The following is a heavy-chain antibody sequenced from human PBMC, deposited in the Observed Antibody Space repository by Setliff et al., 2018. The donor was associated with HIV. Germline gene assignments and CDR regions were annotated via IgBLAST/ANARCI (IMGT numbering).Heavy chain of an antibody. CDR3: ARGPTAELEYSSSSRYYYYGMDV. CDR2: ISSSSSYI. D-gene: IGHD6-6*01. CDR1: GFTFSSYE. V-gene: IGHV3-21*05. Sequence: GSLRLSCAASGFTFSSYEMNWVRQAPGKGLEWVSYISSSSSYIYYADSVKGRFTISRDNAKNSLYLQMNSLRAEDTAVYYCARGPTAELEYSSSSRYYYYGMDVWGQGTTVTVSS. J-gene: IGHJ6*02.